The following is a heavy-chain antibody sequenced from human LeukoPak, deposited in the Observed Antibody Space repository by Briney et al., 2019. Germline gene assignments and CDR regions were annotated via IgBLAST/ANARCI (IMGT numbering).Heavy chain of an antibody. CDR2: ISYDGSNK. Sequence: GGSLRLSCAASGFTFSSYTLQWVRQAPGKGLEWVAVISYDGSNKYYADSVKGRFTISRDNSKNTLDLQMNSLRPEDTAVYYCAVGPGALDVWGHGTTVTVSS. V-gene: IGHV3-30-3*01. CDR1: GFTFSSYT. CDR3: AVGPGALDV. D-gene: IGHD3-10*01. J-gene: IGHJ6*02.